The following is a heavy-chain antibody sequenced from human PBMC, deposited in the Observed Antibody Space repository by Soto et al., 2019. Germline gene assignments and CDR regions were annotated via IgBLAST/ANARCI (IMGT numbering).Heavy chain of an antibody. CDR2: IRSKANSYAT. Sequence: EEQLVESGGGLVQPGGSLKLSCEASGFTFSGSAMHWVRQASGKGLEWVGRIRSKANSYATAYAASVKGRFTISRDDSKNTAYLLMNSLKTEDTAVYYCTRPTILSGRYYGFDNWGQGTLVTVSS. CDR1: GFTFSGSA. V-gene: IGHV3-73*01. CDR3: TRPTILSGRYYGFDN. J-gene: IGHJ4*02. D-gene: IGHD1-26*01.